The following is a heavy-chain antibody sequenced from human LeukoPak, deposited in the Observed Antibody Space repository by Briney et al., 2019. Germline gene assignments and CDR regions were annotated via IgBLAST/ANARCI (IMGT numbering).Heavy chain of an antibody. V-gene: IGHV4-34*01. J-gene: IGHJ5*02. Sequence: KPSETLSLTCAVYGGSFSGYYWSWIRQPPGKGLEWIGEINHSGSTNYNPSLKSRVTISVDTSRNQFSLKLSSVTAADTAVYYCATNPGGYCSATSCYVEAPWGQGTPVTVSS. CDR3: ATNPGGYCSATSCYVEAP. D-gene: IGHD2-2*01. CDR2: INHSGST. CDR1: GGSFSGYY.